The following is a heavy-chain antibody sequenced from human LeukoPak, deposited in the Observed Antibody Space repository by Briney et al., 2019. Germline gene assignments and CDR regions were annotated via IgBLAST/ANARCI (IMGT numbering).Heavy chain of an antibody. CDR1: GGTFSSYA. Sequence: SVKVSCKASGGTFSSYAISWVRQAPGQGLEWMGGIIPIFGTANYAQKFQGRVTITADESTSTLYMELRSLRSEDTVIYYCARDDYYDSSAYRENPFDVWGQGTMVTVSS. CDR2: IIPIFGTA. V-gene: IGHV1-69*01. D-gene: IGHD3-22*01. CDR3: ARDDYYDSSAYRENPFDV. J-gene: IGHJ3*01.